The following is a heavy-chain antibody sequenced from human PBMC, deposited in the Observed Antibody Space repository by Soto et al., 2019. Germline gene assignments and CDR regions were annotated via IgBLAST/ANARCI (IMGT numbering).Heavy chain of an antibody. CDR3: AKSRLDDYIWGSYRPEYYFDY. V-gene: IGHV3-23*01. Sequence: GGSLRLSCAASGFTFSSYAMSWVRQAPGKGLEWVSAISGSGGSTYYADSVKGRFTISRDNSKNTLYLQMNSLRAEDTAVYYCAKSRLDDYIWGSYRPEYYFDYWGQGTLVTVSS. CDR2: ISGSGGST. CDR1: GFTFSSYA. J-gene: IGHJ4*02. D-gene: IGHD3-16*02.